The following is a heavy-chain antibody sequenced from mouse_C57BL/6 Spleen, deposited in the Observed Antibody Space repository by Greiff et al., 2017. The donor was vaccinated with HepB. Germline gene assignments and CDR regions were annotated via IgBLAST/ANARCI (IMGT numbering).Heavy chain of an antibody. CDR3: ARAFYDYDGWAY. CDR2: ISYDGSN. V-gene: IGHV3-6*01. Sequence: ESGPGLVKPSQSLSLTCSVTGYSITSGYYWNWIRQFPGNKLEWMGYISYDGSNNYNPSLKNRISITRDTSKNQFFLKLNSVTTEDTATYYCARAFYDYDGWAYWGQGTLVTVSA. D-gene: IGHD2-4*01. J-gene: IGHJ3*01. CDR1: GYSITSGYY.